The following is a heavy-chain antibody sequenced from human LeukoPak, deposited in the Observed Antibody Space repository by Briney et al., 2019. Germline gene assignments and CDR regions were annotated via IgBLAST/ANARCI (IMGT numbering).Heavy chain of an antibody. CDR3: ARPGGNYVWGSYYFDY. D-gene: IGHD3-16*01. CDR2: ISAYNGNT. V-gene: IGHV1-18*01. Sequence: ASVKVSCKASGYTFTSYGISWVRQAPGQGLEWMGWISAYNGNTNYAQKLQGRVTMTTDTSTGTAYMELRSLRSDDTAVYYCARPGGNYVWGSYYFDYWGQGTLVTASS. CDR1: GYTFTSYG. J-gene: IGHJ4*02.